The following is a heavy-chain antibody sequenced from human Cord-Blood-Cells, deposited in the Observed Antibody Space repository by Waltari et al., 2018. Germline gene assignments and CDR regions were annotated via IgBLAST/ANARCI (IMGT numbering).Heavy chain of an antibody. Sequence: EVQLVESGGGLIQPGGSLRLSCAASRFSVISNYLSWVRQAPGKGLEWVSVIYSGGSTYYADSVKGRFTISRDNSKNTLYLQMNSLRAEDTAVYYCARDNWNYDAFDIWGQGTMVTVSS. J-gene: IGHJ3*02. CDR2: IYSGGST. CDR1: RFSVISNY. V-gene: IGHV3-53*01. CDR3: ARDNWNYDAFDI. D-gene: IGHD1-7*01.